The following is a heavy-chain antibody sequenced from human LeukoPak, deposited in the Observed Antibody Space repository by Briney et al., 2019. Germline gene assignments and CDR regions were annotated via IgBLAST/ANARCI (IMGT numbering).Heavy chain of an antibody. D-gene: IGHD2-2*01. CDR3: ARDLDCSSTSCYSRYFDY. CDR1: GGTFSSYA. J-gene: IGHJ4*02. Sequence: SLKVSCKASGGTFSSYAISWVRQAPGQGLEWMGEIIPIFGTANYAQKLQGRVTITADESTSTAYMELSSVRSEDTAVYYCARDLDCSSTSCYSRYFDYWGQGTLVTVSS. CDR2: IIPIFGTA. V-gene: IGHV1-69*13.